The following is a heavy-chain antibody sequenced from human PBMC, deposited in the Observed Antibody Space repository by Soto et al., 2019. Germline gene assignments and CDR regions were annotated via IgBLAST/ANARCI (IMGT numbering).Heavy chain of an antibody. Sequence: GGSLRLSCAASGFTFTNYTIHWVRQAPGKGLEWVALISYDEIDKYYADAVKGRFTISRDNSKNTLYLQMDSLRAEDTAVYYCAGRSGSSDYWGRGPMVTV. CDR2: ISYDEIDK. CDR3: AGRSGSSDY. D-gene: IGHD3-10*01. V-gene: IGHV3-30*04. J-gene: IGHJ4*02. CDR1: GFTFTNYT.